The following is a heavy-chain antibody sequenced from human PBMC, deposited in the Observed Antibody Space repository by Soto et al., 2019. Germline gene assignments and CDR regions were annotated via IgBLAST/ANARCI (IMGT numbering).Heavy chain of an antibody. CDR1: GYTFTSYD. CDR2: MNPNSGNT. V-gene: IGHV1-8*01. Sequence: QVQLVQSGAEVKKPGASVKVSCKASGYTFTSYDINWVRQATGQGLEWMGWMNPNSGNTGYAQKFQGRVTMTRNTSISTAYMELSSLRSEDTAVYYCARLESKQWLQAWYFDLWGRGTLVTVSS. CDR3: ARLESKQWLQAWYFDL. J-gene: IGHJ2*01. D-gene: IGHD6-19*01.